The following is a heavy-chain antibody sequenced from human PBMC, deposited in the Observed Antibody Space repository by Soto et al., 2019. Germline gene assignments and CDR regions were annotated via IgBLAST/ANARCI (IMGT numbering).Heavy chain of an antibody. J-gene: IGHJ3*02. CDR2: IYHSGSI. CDR3: ASKFGELLADAFDI. Sequence: QVQLQESGPGLVKPSGTLSLTCTVSNASISSRIWWTWVRQTPGKGLEWIGEIYHSGSINHNPSLKSRATMSLDKSNNQFTLKMTSVTAAVTAVYYCASKFGELLADAFDIWGQGTVVTVSS. V-gene: IGHV4-4*02. CDR1: NASISSRIW. D-gene: IGHD3-10*01.